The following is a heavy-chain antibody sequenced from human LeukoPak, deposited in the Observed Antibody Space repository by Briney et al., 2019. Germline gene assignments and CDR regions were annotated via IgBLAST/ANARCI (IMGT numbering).Heavy chain of an antibody. CDR1: GFTFSSYA. J-gene: IGHJ5*02. V-gene: IGHV3-30-3*01. CDR3: ARDHAASITIFGVDPLNWFDG. CDR2: ISYDGSNK. Sequence: GRSLRLSCAASGFTFSSYAMHWVRQAPGKGLEGVAVISYDGSNKYYADSVKGRFTISRDNSKNTLYLQMNSLRAEDTAVYYCARDHAASITIFGVDPLNWFDGWGEGTLVTVYS. D-gene: IGHD3-3*01.